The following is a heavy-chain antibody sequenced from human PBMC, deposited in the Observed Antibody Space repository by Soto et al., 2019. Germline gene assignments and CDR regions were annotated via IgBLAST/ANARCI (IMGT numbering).Heavy chain of an antibody. J-gene: IGHJ4*02. CDR1: GFTFSSYA. Sequence: QVQLVESGGGVVQPGRSLRLSCAASGFTFSSYAMHWVRQAPGKGLERVAVISYDGSNKYYADSVKGRFTISRDNSKNTLYLQMNSLRAEDTAVYYCARYIGLIAAAGTVDYWGQGTLVTVSS. V-gene: IGHV3-30-3*01. D-gene: IGHD6-13*01. CDR3: ARYIGLIAAAGTVDY. CDR2: ISYDGSNK.